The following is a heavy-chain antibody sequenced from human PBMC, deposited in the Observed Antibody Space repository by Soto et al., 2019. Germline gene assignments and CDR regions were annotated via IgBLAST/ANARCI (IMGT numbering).Heavy chain of an antibody. CDR2: INPNGGFT. J-gene: IGHJ6*03. D-gene: IGHD5-12*01. CDR3: ARESGGATATLDYYYFYLDV. Sequence: GASVKVSCKASGYTFTSYGISWVRQAPGQGLEWMGWINPNGGFTNYAQKFQGWVTMTRDTSIRTVYMELSSLRSDDTAVYYCARESGGATATLDYYYFYLDVWGKGTTVTVSS. CDR1: GYTFTSYG. V-gene: IGHV1-2*04.